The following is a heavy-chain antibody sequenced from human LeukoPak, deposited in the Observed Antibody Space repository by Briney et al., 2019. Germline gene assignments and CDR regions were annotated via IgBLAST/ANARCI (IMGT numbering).Heavy chain of an antibody. V-gene: IGHV1-2*02. CDR1: GYTFTGYY. Sequence: ASVKVSCKASGYTFTGYYMHWVRQAPGQGLEWMGWINPNSGGTNYAQKFQGRVTMTRDTSISTAYMELSRLRSDDTAVYYCASDLGYCSGNSCYSSNYWGQGTPVTVSS. CDR2: INPNSGGT. D-gene: IGHD2-15*01. CDR3: ASDLGYCSGNSCYSSNY. J-gene: IGHJ4*02.